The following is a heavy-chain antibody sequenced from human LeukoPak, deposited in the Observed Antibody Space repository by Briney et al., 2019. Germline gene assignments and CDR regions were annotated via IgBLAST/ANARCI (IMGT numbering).Heavy chain of an antibody. CDR2: INPSGGST. Sequence: ASVKVSCKAFGYSLTNYYVHWVRQAPGQGLEWMGEINPSGGSTSYAQKFQGRITVTRDTYTNTVYMDLSSLRSEDTAVYYCARSGSFGVVIIPFRYYYYMDVWGKGTTVTVSS. V-gene: IGHV1-46*01. CDR1: GYSLTNYY. D-gene: IGHD3-3*01. CDR3: ARSGSFGVVIIPFRYYYYMDV. J-gene: IGHJ6*03.